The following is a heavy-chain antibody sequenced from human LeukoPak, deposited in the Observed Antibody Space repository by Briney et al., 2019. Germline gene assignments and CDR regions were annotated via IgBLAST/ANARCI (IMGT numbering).Heavy chain of an antibody. D-gene: IGHD3-3*01. CDR3: ARFWSGYFGWFDP. CDR1: GGSISSYY. J-gene: IGHJ5*02. Sequence: SETLSLTCTVSGGSISSYYWGWIRQPPGKGLEWIGYIYYSGSTNYNPSLKSRVTISVDTSKNQFSLKLSSVTAADTAVYYCARFWSGYFGWFDPWGQGTLVTISS. CDR2: IYYSGST. V-gene: IGHV4-59*01.